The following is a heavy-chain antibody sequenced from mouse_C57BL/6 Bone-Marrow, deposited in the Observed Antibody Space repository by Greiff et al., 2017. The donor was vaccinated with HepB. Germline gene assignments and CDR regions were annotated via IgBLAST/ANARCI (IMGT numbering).Heavy chain of an antibody. J-gene: IGHJ4*01. D-gene: IGHD2-2*01. CDR1: GFSLTSYG. V-gene: IGHV2-2*01. CDR2: IWSGGST. CDR3: ARKVTTEENYYAMDY. Sequence: QVQLKESGPGLVQPSQSLSITCTVSGFSLTSYGVHWVRQSPGKGLEWLGVIWSGGSTDYNAAFISRLSISKDNSKSQVFFKMNSLQADDTAIYYCARKVTTEENYYAMDYWGQGTSVTVSS.